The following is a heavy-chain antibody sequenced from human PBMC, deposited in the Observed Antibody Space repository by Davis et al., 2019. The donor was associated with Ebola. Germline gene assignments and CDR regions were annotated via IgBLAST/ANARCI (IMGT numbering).Heavy chain of an antibody. CDR2: MNPNSGNT. CDR1: GYTFTSYD. V-gene: IGHV1-8*01. CDR3: ARDLATYDSSGYYFVL. J-gene: IGHJ4*02. D-gene: IGHD3-22*01. Sequence: ASVKVSCKASGYTFTSYDINWVRQAPGQGLEWMGWMNPNSGNTGYAQKFQGRVTMTRNTSISTAYMELRSLRSDDTAVYYCARDLATYDSSGYYFVLWGQGTLVTVSS.